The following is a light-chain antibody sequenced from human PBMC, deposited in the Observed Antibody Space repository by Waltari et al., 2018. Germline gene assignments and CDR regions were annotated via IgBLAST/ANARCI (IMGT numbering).Light chain of an antibody. CDR2: VNSDGSH. CDR1: SGHSSNV. CDR3: QSGGHGTWV. V-gene: IGLV4-69*01. Sequence: QLVLTQSPSASASLGASVKLTCTLSSGHSSNVVAWLQQQPEKGPRYLMKVNSDGSHSQGDEIPDRCSGTSSGAERYLTISNLQSEDEADYYCQSGGHGTWVFGGGTKLTVL. J-gene: IGLJ3*02.